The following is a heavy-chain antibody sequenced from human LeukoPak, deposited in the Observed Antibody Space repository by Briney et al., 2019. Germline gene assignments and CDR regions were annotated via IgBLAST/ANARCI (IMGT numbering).Heavy chain of an antibody. V-gene: IGHV3-53*01. CDR3: ARGYSSSWVVY. D-gene: IGHD2-2*01. Sequence: GGSLRLSCAASGFTVSSNYMNWVRQAPGKGLEWVSVIYSGGNTYYADSVKGRFTISRDNSKNTLYLQMNSLRAEDTAVYYCARGYSSSWVVYWGQGTLVTVSS. CDR2: IYSGGNT. J-gene: IGHJ4*02. CDR1: GFTVSSNY.